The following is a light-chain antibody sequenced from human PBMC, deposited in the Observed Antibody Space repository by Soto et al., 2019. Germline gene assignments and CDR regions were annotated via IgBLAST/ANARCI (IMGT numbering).Light chain of an antibody. CDR1: QSVSSD. CDR2: GAS. CDR3: QQYNNWPPWT. Sequence: EKVMTQSPATLSVSPGERATLSCRASQSVSSDLAWYQQKPGQAPRLLIYGASTRATGIPARFSGSGSGTEFTLIISSLQSEDFAVYYCQQYNNWPPWTFGQGTKGDIK. V-gene: IGKV3-15*01. J-gene: IGKJ1*01.